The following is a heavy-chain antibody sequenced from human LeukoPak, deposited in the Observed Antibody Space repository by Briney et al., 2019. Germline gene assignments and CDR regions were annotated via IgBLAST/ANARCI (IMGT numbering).Heavy chain of an antibody. D-gene: IGHD5-12*01. CDR1: GGSISTYY. J-gene: IGHJ6*03. CDR3: ARVQYSGYHWTHDMDV. Sequence: SETLSLTCTVSGGSISTYYWTWIRQPPGKGLEWMGRIYTSGSTNYIPSLKSRVTMSVDTSKNQFSLKLTTVTAADTAVYYCARVQYSGYHWTHDMDVWGKGTTVTVSS. V-gene: IGHV4-4*07. CDR2: IYTSGST.